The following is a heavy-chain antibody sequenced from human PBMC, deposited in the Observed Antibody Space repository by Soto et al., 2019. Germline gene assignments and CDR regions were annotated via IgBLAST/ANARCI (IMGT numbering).Heavy chain of an antibody. D-gene: IGHD3-10*01. J-gene: IGHJ6*02. CDR3: ARDSTGSGLDYGMDV. Sequence: RLSCAASGYTFNDHYMTWIRQAPGKGLEWVSFISSDSIYTNSADSVKGRFTISRDNAKNLLYLQMSSLRVEDTAVYYCARDSTGSGLDYGMDVWCQGTTVTV. CDR2: ISSDSIYT. V-gene: IGHV3-11*06. CDR1: GYTFNDHY.